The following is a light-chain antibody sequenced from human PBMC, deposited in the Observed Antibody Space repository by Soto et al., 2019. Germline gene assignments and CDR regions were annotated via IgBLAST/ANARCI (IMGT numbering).Light chain of an antibody. CDR2: GVS. J-gene: IGKJ5*01. V-gene: IGKV3-20*01. CDR3: QQYNQSPIT. Sequence: EIVLTQSPGTLSLSPGERATLSCRSSQSVSDRQLAWYQQKPGQAPRXLIYGVSNRATAIPERFSGSGSGTDFTLIINRLDPEDFEVYYCQQYNQSPITFGQGTRLEIK. CDR1: QSVSDRQ.